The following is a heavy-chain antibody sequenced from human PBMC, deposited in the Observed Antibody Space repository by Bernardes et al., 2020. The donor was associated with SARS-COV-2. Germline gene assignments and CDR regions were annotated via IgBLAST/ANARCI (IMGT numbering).Heavy chain of an antibody. D-gene: IGHD3-10*01. Sequence: SVKVSCKASGGTFSSYTISWVRQAPGQGLEWMGRIIPILGIANYAQKFQGRVTITADKSTSTAYMELSSLRSEDTAVYYCASDISPYGSGSYYSSYYYYGMDVWGQGTTVTVSS. CDR1: GGTFSSYT. J-gene: IGHJ6*02. CDR2: IIPILGIA. V-gene: IGHV1-69*02. CDR3: ASDISPYGSGSYYSSYYYYGMDV.